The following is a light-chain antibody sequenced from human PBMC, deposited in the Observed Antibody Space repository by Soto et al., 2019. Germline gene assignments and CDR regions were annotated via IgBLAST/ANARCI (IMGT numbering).Light chain of an antibody. J-gene: IGKJ1*01. CDR3: QQYNNWWT. CDR1: QSINSN. V-gene: IGKV3-15*01. CDR2: GAS. Sequence: VMTQSPATLSVSPGVRATLSCRASQSINSNLAWYQQRPGQAPRLLIYGASTRATGIPARFSGSGSGTEFTLTISSLQSEDFAVYYCQQYNNWWTFGQGTKV.